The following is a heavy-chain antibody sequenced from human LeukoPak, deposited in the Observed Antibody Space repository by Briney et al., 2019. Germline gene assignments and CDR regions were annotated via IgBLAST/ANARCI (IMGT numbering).Heavy chain of an antibody. J-gene: IGHJ4*01. D-gene: IGHD3-22*01. CDR3: ARTPPARDTSGYTDY. Sequence: GGSLRLSCAASGFSFSSYWMTWARQAPGKGLEWVANIKEDGSEKYYVDSVKGRFTIFRDNARNALYLQMNRLRAEDTAVYYCARTPPARDTSGYTDYWGHGTLVTVSS. V-gene: IGHV3-7*01. CDR1: GFSFSSYW. CDR2: IKEDGSEK.